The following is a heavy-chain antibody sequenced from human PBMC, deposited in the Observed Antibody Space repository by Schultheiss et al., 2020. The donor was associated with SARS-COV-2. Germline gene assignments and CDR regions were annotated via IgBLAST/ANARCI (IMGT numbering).Heavy chain of an antibody. CDR3: ARDPELRYFDWGYYYGMDV. J-gene: IGHJ6*02. Sequence: GGSLRLSCAASGFTFSSYDMHWVRQAPGKGLEWVAVISYDGSNKYYADSVKGRFTISRDNSKNTLYLQMNSLRAEDTAVYYCARDPELRYFDWGYYYGMDVWGQGTTVTVSS. CDR2: ISYDGSNK. CDR1: GFTFSSYD. V-gene: IGHV3-30-3*01. D-gene: IGHD3-9*01.